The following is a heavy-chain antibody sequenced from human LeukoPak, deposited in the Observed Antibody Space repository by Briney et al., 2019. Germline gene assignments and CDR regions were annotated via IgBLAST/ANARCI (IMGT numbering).Heavy chain of an antibody. J-gene: IGHJ3*02. Sequence: SGGSLRLSCAASGFTFRSYTINWVRQAPGKGLEWVSSISSSSSYIYYADSVKGRFTISRDNAKNSLYLQMNSLRAEDTAVYYCARSQAMDKKAPPRRAFDIWGQGTMVTVSS. CDR1: GFTFRSYT. CDR2: ISSSSSYI. V-gene: IGHV3-21*01. CDR3: ARSQAMDKKAPPRRAFDI. D-gene: IGHD5-18*01.